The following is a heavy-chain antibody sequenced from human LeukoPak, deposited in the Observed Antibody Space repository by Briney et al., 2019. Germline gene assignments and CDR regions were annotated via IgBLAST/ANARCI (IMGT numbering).Heavy chain of an antibody. CDR1: GFTFSSYA. D-gene: IGHD2-8*02. V-gene: IGHV3-7*01. J-gene: IGHJ5*02. CDR2: IKKDGSEK. Sequence: GGSLRLSCAASGFTFSSYAMSWVRQAPGKGLECEANIKKDGSEKYYINSVKGRFTISRDNAKNSLYLQMNSLRAEDTALYYCVKDAGTAWGQGTLVTVSS. CDR3: VKDAGTA.